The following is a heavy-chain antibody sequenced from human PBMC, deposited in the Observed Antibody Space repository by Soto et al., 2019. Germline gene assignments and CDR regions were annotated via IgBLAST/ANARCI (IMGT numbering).Heavy chain of an antibody. CDR2: SRNKANSYTT. Sequence: EVQLVESGGGLVQPGGSLRLSCAASGFTFSDHYIDWVRQAPGKGLEWVGRSRNKANSYTTDYAASEKGRFTSSRDDSKNAMCLQMNNLKTEDKAVYYCASSVKGAGSLLSWVPGALVTVPT. CDR1: GFTFSDHY. J-gene: IGHJ5*02. V-gene: IGHV3-72*01. D-gene: IGHD2-15*01. CDR3: ASSVKGAGSLLS.